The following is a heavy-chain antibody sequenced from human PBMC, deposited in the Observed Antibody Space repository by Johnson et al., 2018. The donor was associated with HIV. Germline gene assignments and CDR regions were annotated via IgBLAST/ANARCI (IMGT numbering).Heavy chain of an antibody. D-gene: IGHD6-6*01. CDR1: GFTFDDYA. CDR3: AKVSSSSTWAHDPFDV. CDR2: ISWNSGTI. J-gene: IGHJ3*01. V-gene: IGHV3-9*01. Sequence: VLLLESGGGVVQPGRSLRLSCAASGFTFDDYAMHWVRQAPGKGLEWVSGISWNSGTIGYADSVRGRFTITRYNARNSLYLQMNSLRVEDTALYYCAKVSSSSTWAHDPFDVWGQGTMVTVSS.